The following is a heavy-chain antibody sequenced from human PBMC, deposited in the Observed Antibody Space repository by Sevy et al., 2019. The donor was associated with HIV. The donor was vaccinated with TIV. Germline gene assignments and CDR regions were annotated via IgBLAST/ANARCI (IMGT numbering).Heavy chain of an antibody. V-gene: IGHV3-7*01. CDR1: GFTFSSYW. J-gene: IGHJ3*02. CDR3: AREQIYYYDSSGYYYVDAFDI. Sequence: GGSLRLSCAASGFTFSSYWMSWVRQAPAKGLEWVANINQDGSEKNYVDSVKGRFTISRDNAKNSLYLQMISLRAEDTAVYYCAREQIYYYDSSGYYYVDAFDIWGQGTMVTVSS. CDR2: INQDGSEK. D-gene: IGHD3-22*01.